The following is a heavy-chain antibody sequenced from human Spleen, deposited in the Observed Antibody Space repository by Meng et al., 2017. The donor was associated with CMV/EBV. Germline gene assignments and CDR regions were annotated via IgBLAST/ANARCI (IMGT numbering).Heavy chain of an antibody. CDR2: IYPSDSDT. CDR3: ARLTTGSPSY. J-gene: IGHJ4*02. Sequence: GESLKISCQASGYTFSTYWIGWVRQMPGKGLEWVGIIYPSDSDTRYSPSFQGQVTISADKSISTAYLQWRSLKASDTAMYYCARLTTGSPSYWGQGTLVTVSS. CDR1: GYTFSTYW. D-gene: IGHD4-11*01. V-gene: IGHV5-51*01.